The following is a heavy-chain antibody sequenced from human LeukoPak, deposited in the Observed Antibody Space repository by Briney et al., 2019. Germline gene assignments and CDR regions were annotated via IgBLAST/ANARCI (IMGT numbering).Heavy chain of an antibody. CDR1: GYSFTSYW. V-gene: IGHV5-51*01. D-gene: IGHD3-10*01. Sequence: GESLKISCKGSGYSFTSYWIGWVRQMPGKGLEWMGIIYPDDSDTRYSPSFQGQVTISADKSISTAYLQWSSLKASDTAMYYCARHSYYGSGSYSMRTAIPVLLDYWGQGTLVTVSS. CDR2: IYPDDSDT. J-gene: IGHJ4*02. CDR3: ARHSYYGSGSYSMRTAIPVLLDY.